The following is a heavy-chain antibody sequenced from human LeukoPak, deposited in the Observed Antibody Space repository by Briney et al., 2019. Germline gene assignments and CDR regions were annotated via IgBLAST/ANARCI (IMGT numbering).Heavy chain of an antibody. V-gene: IGHV4-31*03. CDR3: ARDRLTAAGACYFDY. D-gene: IGHD6-13*01. CDR2: IYYSGST. CDR1: GGSISSGGYY. J-gene: IGHJ4*02. Sequence: SQTLSLTCTVSGGSISSGGYYWSWIRQHPGKGLEWIGYIYYSGSTYYNPSLKSRVTISVDTSKNQFSLKLSSVTAADTAVYYCARDRLTAAGACYFDYWGQGTLVTVSS.